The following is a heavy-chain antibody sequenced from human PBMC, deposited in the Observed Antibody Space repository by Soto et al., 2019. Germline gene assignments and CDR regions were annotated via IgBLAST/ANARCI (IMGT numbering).Heavy chain of an antibody. CDR3: AKVRILYSYYYYGMDV. Sequence: EVQLLESGGGLVQPGGSLRLSCAASGFTFSSYAMSWVRQAPGKGLEWVSAISGSGGSTYYADSVKGRFTISRDNSKNTLYLQMNSLRAEDTAVYYCAKVRILYSYYYYGMDVWGQGTTVTVSS. V-gene: IGHV3-23*01. J-gene: IGHJ6*02. CDR1: GFTFSSYA. CDR2: ISGSGGST. D-gene: IGHD2-8*01.